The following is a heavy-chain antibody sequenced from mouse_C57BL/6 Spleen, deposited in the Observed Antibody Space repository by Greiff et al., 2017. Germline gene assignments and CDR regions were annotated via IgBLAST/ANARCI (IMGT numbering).Heavy chain of an antibody. V-gene: IGHV14-2*01. D-gene: IGHD1-1*01. Sequence: VQLQQSGAELVKPGASVKLSCTASGFNIKDYYMHWVKQRTEQGLEWIGRIDPAEGETKYAPKFQGKATITADTSSNTAYLQLSSLTSEDTAVYYCARGTTVVSMDYWGQGTSVTVSS. CDR2: IDPAEGET. J-gene: IGHJ4*01. CDR1: GFNIKDYY. CDR3: ARGTTVVSMDY.